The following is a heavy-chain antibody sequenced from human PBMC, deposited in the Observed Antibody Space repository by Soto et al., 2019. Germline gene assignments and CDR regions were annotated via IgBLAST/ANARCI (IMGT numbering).Heavy chain of an antibody. CDR2: ISSSSSYI. V-gene: IGHV3-21*01. D-gene: IGHD5-18*01. CDR3: ARDVDTAIGDFDY. CDR1: GFTFSSYS. Sequence: GGSLRLSCAASGFTFSSYSMNWVRQAPGKGLEWVSSISSSSSYIYYADSVKGRFTISRDNAKNSLYLQMNSLRAEDTAVYYCARDVDTAIGDFDYWGQGTLVTVSS. J-gene: IGHJ4*02.